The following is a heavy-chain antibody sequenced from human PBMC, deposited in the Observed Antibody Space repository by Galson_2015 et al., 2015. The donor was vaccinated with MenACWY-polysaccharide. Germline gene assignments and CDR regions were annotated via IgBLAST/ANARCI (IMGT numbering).Heavy chain of an antibody. CDR1: GFTFTNYA. V-gene: IGHV3-23*01. CDR2: IGGSGTT. J-gene: IGHJ5*02. Sequence: SLRLSCAASGFTFTNYAVNWVRQAPGKGLEWVSSIGGSGTTYYADSVKGRFTISRDNSKNMVYLQMNSLRAEDTAIYYCAKANSGGTGSAGRTCRLHPSGQGSLVSVS. D-gene: IGHD2-15*01. CDR3: AKANSGGTGSAGRTCRLHP.